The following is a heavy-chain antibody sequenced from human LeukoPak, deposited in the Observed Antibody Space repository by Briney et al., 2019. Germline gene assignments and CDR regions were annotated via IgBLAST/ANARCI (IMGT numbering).Heavy chain of an antibody. CDR3: ASSYYDFWSGYHPGRTISWFDP. V-gene: IGHV4-30-4*08. D-gene: IGHD3-3*01. J-gene: IGHJ5*02. CDR1: GGSITSGDYY. Sequence: PSETLSLTCTVSGGSITSGDYYWSWIRQPPGKGLGWIGDIYYSGSTYYTPSLKSRVTISVDTSKNQFSLKLNSVTAADTAVYYCASSYYDFWSGYHPGRTISWFDPWGQGTLVTVSS. CDR2: IYYSGST.